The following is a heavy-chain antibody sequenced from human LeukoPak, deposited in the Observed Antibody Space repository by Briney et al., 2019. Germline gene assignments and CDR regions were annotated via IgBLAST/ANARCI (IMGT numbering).Heavy chain of an antibody. V-gene: IGHV3-48*04. Sequence: PGGSLRLSCAASGFTFSSYSMNWVRQAPGKGLEWVSYISSSSSTTYHADSVQGRFTTSRDNAKNSLYLQMNSLRAEDTAVYYCARERGYSYGYSDYWGQGTLVTVSS. D-gene: IGHD5-18*01. CDR1: GFTFSSYS. CDR2: ISSSSSTT. J-gene: IGHJ4*02. CDR3: ARERGYSYGYSDY.